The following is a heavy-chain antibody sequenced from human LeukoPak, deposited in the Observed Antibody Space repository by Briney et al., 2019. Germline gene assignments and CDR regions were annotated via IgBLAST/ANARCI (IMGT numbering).Heavy chain of an antibody. V-gene: IGHV4-31*03. D-gene: IGHD3-22*01. CDR2: IYYSGST. Sequence: PSETLSLACTVSGGSISSGGYFWSWIRQHPGKGLEWIGYIYYSGSTNYNPSLKSRVTISLDTSKNQFSLRLTSVTAADTAVYYGAIKAYDGSADYWGQGTLVSVSS. CDR3: AIKAYDGSADY. CDR1: GGSISSGGYF. J-gene: IGHJ4*02.